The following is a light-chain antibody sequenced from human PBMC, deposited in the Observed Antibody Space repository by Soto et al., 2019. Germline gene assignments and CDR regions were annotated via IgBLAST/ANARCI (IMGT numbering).Light chain of an antibody. CDR1: QSIRTS. Sequence: QMTQSPSSLSASVGARITITCRASQSIRTSLNWYQQKPGKAPRLLIYGASTLQSGVPSIFSGSGSATDFTLTVSSLQPEHSAIYYCQQSYTTPRTFGQVTKVEV. V-gene: IGKV1-39*01. CDR2: GAS. J-gene: IGKJ1*01. CDR3: QQSYTTPRT.